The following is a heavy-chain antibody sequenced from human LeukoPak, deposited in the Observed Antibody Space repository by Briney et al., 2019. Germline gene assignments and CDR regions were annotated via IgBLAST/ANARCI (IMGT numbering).Heavy chain of an antibody. D-gene: IGHD3-3*01. J-gene: IGHJ4*02. CDR1: GFTFSSYS. CDR2: ISSSSSTI. CDR3: ERDSNVFARTGYYDFWSGPHGFDY. Sequence: GGSLRLSCAASGFTFSSYSMNWVRQAPGKGLEWVSYISSSSSTIYYADSVKGRFTISRDNAKNSLYLQMNSLRAEDTAVYYCERDSNVFARTGYYDFWSGPHGFDYWGQGTLVTVSS. V-gene: IGHV3-48*01.